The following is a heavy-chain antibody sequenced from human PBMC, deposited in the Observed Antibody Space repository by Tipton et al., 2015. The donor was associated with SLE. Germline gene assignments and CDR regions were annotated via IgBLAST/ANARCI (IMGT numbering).Heavy chain of an antibody. V-gene: IGHV3-11*06. J-gene: IGHJ3*02. CDR2: ISSSSSYT. Sequence: SLRLSCAASGFTFDDYAMHWVRQAPGKGLEWVSYISSSSSYTNYADSVKGRFTISRDNAKNSLYLQMNSLRAEDTAVYYCARDNMIVVVDAFDIWGQGTMVTVSS. CDR1: GFTFDDYA. D-gene: IGHD3-22*01. CDR3: ARDNMIVVVDAFDI.